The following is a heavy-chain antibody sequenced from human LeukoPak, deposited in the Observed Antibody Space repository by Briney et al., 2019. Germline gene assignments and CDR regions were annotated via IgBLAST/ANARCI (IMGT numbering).Heavy chain of an antibody. V-gene: IGHV3-23*01. CDR1: GFTFSSYT. CDR2: IGTSASNT. Sequence: GGSLRLSCAASGFTFSSYTMTWVRQAPGKGLAWVSTIGTSASNTHYADSVKGRFTISRDNSKNTLYLQMNSLRAEDTAVYYCARDTHDSSGYYYYFDYWGQGTLVTVSS. D-gene: IGHD3-22*01. CDR3: ARDTHDSSGYYYYFDY. J-gene: IGHJ4*02.